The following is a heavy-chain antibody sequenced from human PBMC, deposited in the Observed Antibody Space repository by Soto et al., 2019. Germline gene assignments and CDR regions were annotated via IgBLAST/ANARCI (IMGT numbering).Heavy chain of an antibody. CDR1: GVSIGRNYRS. V-gene: IGHV4-39*01. D-gene: IGHD4-17*01. J-gene: IGHJ5*02. CDR2: IDVDGRR. CDR3: ARPQTGHSGDSQFDP. Sequence: QLQLQESGPGLVRPSEILSLTCTVSGVSIGRNYRSWGWIRQPPGKGLEWIGNIDVDGRRYYNPSLKSRVTMSIDTSKNELSLKLTSLTATDTAVYYCARPQTGHSGDSQFDPWGQGTLVIVS.